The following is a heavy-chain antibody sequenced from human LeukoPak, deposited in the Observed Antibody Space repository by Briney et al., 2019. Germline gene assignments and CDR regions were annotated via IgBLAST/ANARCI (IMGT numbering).Heavy chain of an antibody. CDR1: GGSISSYY. Sequence: SETLSLTCTVSGGSISSYYWSWIRQPPGKGLEWIGYIYYCGSTNYNPSLKSRVTISVDTSKNQFSLKLSSVTAADTAVYYCARVDPDSSSTLEVFDYWGQGTLVTVSS. CDR2: IYYCGST. CDR3: ARVDPDSSSTLEVFDY. D-gene: IGHD6-6*01. J-gene: IGHJ4*02. V-gene: IGHV4-59*01.